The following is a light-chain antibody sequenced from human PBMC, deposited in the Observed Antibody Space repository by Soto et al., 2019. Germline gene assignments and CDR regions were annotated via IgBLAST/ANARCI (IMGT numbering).Light chain of an antibody. CDR3: QQRSDWRNT. CDR2: DAS. Sequence: EIVLTQSPATLSLSPGERATLSCRASQSVNTYLAWYQQKPGQAPRLLIYDASNRATGIPARFNGSGSGTDFTLTISSLEPEDFAVYYCQQRSDWRNTFGQGTKLEIK. J-gene: IGKJ2*01. CDR1: QSVNTY. V-gene: IGKV3-11*01.